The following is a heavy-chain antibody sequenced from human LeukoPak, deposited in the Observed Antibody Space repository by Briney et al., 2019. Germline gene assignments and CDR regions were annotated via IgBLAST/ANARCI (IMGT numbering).Heavy chain of an antibody. CDR1: GGSISSSSYY. CDR3: GRWERGSGSYYVGAFDI. Sequence: SETLSLTCTVSGGSISSSSYYWGWIRQPPGKGLEWIGSIYYSGSTYYNPSLKSRVTISVDTSKNQFSLKLSSVTAADTAVYYCGRWERGSGSYYVGAFDIWAQGTMVTVFS. CDR2: IYYSGST. J-gene: IGHJ3*02. D-gene: IGHD1-26*01. V-gene: IGHV4-39*07.